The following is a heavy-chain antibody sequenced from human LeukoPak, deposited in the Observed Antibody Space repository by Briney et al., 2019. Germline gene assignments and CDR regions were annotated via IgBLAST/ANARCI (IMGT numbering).Heavy chain of an antibody. CDR2: ISSSSSYI. Sequence: GGSLRLSCAASGFTFSSYSMNWVRQAPGKGLEWVSSISSSSSYIYYADSVKGRFTISRDNAKNSLYLQMNSLRAEDTAVYYCARRGVDSQAKDYWGQGTLVTVSS. D-gene: IGHD3-10*01. CDR1: GFTFSSYS. CDR3: ARRGVDSQAKDY. V-gene: IGHV3-21*01. J-gene: IGHJ4*02.